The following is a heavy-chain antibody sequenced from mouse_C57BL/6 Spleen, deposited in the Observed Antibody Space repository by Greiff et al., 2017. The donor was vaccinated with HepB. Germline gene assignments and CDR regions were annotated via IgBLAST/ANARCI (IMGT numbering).Heavy chain of an antibody. CDR2: IDPSDSYT. J-gene: IGHJ4*01. CDR3: ARGSRYYGNYDAMDY. CDR1: GYTFTSYW. V-gene: IGHV1-50*01. D-gene: IGHD2-1*01. Sequence: VQLQQPGAELVKPGASVKLSCKASGYTFTSYWMQWVKQRPGQGLEWIGEIDPSDSYTNYNQKFNGKATLTVDTSSSTAYMQLSSLTSEDSAVYYCARGSRYYGNYDAMDYWGQGTSVTVSS.